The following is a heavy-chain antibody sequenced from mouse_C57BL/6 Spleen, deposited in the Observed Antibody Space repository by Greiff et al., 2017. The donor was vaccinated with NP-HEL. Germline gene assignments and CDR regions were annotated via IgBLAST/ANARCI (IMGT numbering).Heavy chain of an antibody. CDR2: IEPENGDT. J-gene: IGHJ2*01. V-gene: IGHV14-4*01. D-gene: IGHD4-1*01. CDR1: GFTIKDDY. CDR3: TASWDVDY. Sequence: VQLQQPGAELVRPGASVKLSCTASGFTIKDDYMHWVKQRPEQGLEWIGWIEPENGDTEYASKFQGKATITADTTSNTAYLQLSSLTSEDPAVYYCTASWDVDYWGQGTPLTVSS.